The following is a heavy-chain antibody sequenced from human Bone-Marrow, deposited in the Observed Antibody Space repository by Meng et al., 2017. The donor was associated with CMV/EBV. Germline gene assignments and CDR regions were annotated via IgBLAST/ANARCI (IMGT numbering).Heavy chain of an antibody. CDR3: TTDCWEWFDP. CDR1: GFTINNAW. Sequence: GESLKISWAASGFTINNAWMNWVRQAPGKGLEWVGRIKSKSDGGTTDYAAPVKGRFTISRDDSKNTLYLQMNSLKTEDTAVYYCTTDCWEWFDPWGQGTLVTVSS. J-gene: IGHJ5*02. D-gene: IGHD1-26*01. CDR2: IKSKSDGGTT. V-gene: IGHV3-15*01.